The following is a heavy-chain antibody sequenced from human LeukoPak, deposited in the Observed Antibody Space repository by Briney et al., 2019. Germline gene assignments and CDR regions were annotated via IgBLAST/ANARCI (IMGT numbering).Heavy chain of an antibody. CDR1: GGSISSYY. CDR3: ARLATYYYDSRADAFDV. J-gene: IGHJ3*01. CDR2: IYYSGST. V-gene: IGHV4-59*08. D-gene: IGHD3-22*01. Sequence: SETLSLTCTVSGGSISSYYWSWIRQPPGKGLEGIGYIYYSGSTNYNPSLKSRVTISVDTSKNQFSLKLSSVTAADTAVYYCARLATYYYDSRADAFDVWGQGTMVTVSS.